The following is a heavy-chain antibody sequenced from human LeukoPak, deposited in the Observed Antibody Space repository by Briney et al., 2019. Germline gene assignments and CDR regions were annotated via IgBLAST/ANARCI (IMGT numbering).Heavy chain of an antibody. V-gene: IGHV4-4*02. CDR3: ARAQRGCSANSCYLDP. D-gene: IGHD2-15*01. CDR1: GASVSSGNW. CDR2: ILYTGDT. J-gene: IGHJ5*02. Sequence: SETLSLTCAVSGASVSSGNWWNWARQSPGKGLEWIAEILYTGDTNYNPSLRSRVTLSIDNSNNEASLKLASVTAADSAVYYCARAQRGCSANSCYLDPWGPGILVTVSS.